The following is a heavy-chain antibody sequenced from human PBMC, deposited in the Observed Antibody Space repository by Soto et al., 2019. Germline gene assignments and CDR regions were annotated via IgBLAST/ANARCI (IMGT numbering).Heavy chain of an antibody. V-gene: IGHV3-23*01. CDR2: ISGSGGST. D-gene: IGHD6-6*01. CDR1: GFTFSSYA. J-gene: IGHJ6*02. Sequence: GGSLRLSCAASGFTFSSYAMSWVRQAPGKGLEWVSAISGSGGSTYYADSVKGRFTISRDNSKNTLYLQMNSLRAEDTAVYYCAKGTRPSLVHYYYYGMDVWGQGSTVTGSS. CDR3: AKGTRPSLVHYYYYGMDV.